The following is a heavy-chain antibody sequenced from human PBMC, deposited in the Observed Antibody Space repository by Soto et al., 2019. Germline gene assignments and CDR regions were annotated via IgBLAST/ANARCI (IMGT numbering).Heavy chain of an antibody. D-gene: IGHD6-13*01. V-gene: IGHV3-48*01. Sequence: EVQLVESGGGLVQPGGSLRLSCAASGFTFSSYSMNWVRQAPGKGLEWVSYISSSSSTIYYADSVKGRFTISRDNAKNSLYLQMNSLRAEDMAVYYCARDPPGQQLVPGAFDIWCQGTMVTVSS. CDR1: GFTFSSYS. CDR2: ISSSSSTI. CDR3: ARDPPGQQLVPGAFDI. J-gene: IGHJ3*02.